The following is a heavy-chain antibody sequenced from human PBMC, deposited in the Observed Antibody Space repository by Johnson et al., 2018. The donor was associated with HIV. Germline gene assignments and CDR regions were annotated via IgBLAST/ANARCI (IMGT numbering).Heavy chain of an antibody. CDR2: ISYDENNK. Sequence: QVQLVESGGGLVQPGGSLRLSCATYEFTFSSYAIHWVRQAPGKGLEWVAVISYDENNKYYADSVKARFTISRDNSKNTVYLEMNSLRTEDTALYYCAGKTRRAFDIWSQGAMVTVSS. V-gene: IGHV3-30-3*02. J-gene: IGHJ3*02. CDR3: AGKTRRAFDI. CDR1: EFTFSSYA.